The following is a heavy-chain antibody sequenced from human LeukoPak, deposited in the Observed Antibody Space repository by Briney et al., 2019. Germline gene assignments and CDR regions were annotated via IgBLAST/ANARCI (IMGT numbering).Heavy chain of an antibody. J-gene: IGHJ4*02. Sequence: PGGSLRLSCAASGFTVSSNYMSWVPQAPGKGLEWVSVIYSGGSTYYADSVKGRFTISRDNSKNTLYLQMNSLRAEDTAVYYCAEGEQLAQFDYWGQGTLVTVSS. CDR3: AEGEQLAQFDY. D-gene: IGHD6-6*01. V-gene: IGHV3-53*01. CDR1: GFTVSSNY. CDR2: IYSGGST.